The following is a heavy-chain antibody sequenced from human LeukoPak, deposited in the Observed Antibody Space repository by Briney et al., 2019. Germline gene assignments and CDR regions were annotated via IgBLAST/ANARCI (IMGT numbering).Heavy chain of an antibody. CDR2: ISGRGDST. CDR1: GVTFSDYA. V-gene: IGHV3-23*01. CDR3: AILGYCSGGSCYHAIYFDY. Sequence: GGSLRLSCAASGVTFSDYATSWVRQAPGKGLEWVSDISGRGDSTYYTDSVKGRFTISRDKSKNTVYLQMNSLRAEDTAVCYCAILGYCSGGSCYHAIYFDYWGQGTLVTVSS. D-gene: IGHD2-15*01. J-gene: IGHJ4*02.